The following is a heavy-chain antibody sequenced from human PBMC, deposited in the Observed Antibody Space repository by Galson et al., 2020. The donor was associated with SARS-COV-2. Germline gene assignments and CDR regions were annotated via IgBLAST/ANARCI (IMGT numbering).Heavy chain of an antibody. CDR2: INPGGAIT. CDR3: AREWGDINSSVFDY. CDR1: GYTFISFY. V-gene: IGHV1-46*04. J-gene: IGHJ4*02. Sequence: ASVPVSCKASGYTFISFYIHCVRQAPGQGLEWMGVINPGGAITSSAKKLRGRVTVTRDMSTQTVYMELSSLTSKDTADYSCAREWGDINSSVFDYWGQGSLVVVSS. D-gene: IGHD2-21*01.